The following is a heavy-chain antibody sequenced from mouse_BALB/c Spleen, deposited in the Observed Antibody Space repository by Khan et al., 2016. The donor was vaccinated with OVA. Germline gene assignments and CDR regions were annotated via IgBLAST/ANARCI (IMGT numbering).Heavy chain of an antibody. J-gene: IGHJ3*01. V-gene: IGHV1-4*01. CDR3: AREGACYWNDGRVAY. CDR2: INPSSGYT. D-gene: IGHD1-2*01. CDR1: GYTFTSYT. Sequence: QVQLQQSGAELARPGASVKMSCKASGYTFTSYTMHWVKQRPGQGLEWIGYINPSSGYTNYNQKFNDKATLTADKSSSTAYMQLSSLTSEDSAVYYWAREGACYWNDGRVAYWGQGTLVTVSA.